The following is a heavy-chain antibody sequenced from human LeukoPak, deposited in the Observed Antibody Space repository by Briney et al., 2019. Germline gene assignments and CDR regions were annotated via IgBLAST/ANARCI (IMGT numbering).Heavy chain of an antibody. V-gene: IGHV1-2*02. Sequence: ASVKVSCKASGYTFTGYYMHWVRQAPGQGLEWMGWINPNSGGTNYAQKFQGRVTMTRDTSISTAYMELSRLRSDDTAVYYCARTAAAYSWFDPWGQGTLVTVSS. D-gene: IGHD6-13*01. CDR2: INPNSGGT. J-gene: IGHJ5*02. CDR1: GYTFTGYY. CDR3: ARTAAAYSWFDP.